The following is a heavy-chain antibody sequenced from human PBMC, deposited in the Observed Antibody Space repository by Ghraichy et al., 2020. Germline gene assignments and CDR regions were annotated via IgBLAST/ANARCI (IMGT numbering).Heavy chain of an antibody. J-gene: IGHJ2*01. D-gene: IGHD4-11*01. CDR1: GFTFSSYW. CDR3: AREPVIQEGYFDL. V-gene: IGHV3-7*01. CDR2: IKQDGSEK. Sequence: LSLTCAASGFTFSSYWMSWVRQAPGKGLAWVANIKQDGSEKYYVDSVKSRFTISRDNAKNSLYMQMNSLRAEETAVYYCAREPVIQEGYFDLWGRGTLVTVSS.